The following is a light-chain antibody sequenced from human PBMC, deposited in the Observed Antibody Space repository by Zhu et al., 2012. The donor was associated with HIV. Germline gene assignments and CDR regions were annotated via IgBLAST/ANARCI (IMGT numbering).Light chain of an antibody. CDR2: KAS. J-gene: IGKJ2*01. V-gene: IGKV1-5*03. Sequence: DIQMTQSPSTLSASVGDRVTITCRASQSISNWLAWYQQKPGKAPNLLIYKASSLESGVPSRFSGSGSGTEFTLTISSLQPDDFATYYCQRHNTYPYTFGQGTKLEIK. CDR1: QSISNW. CDR3: QRHNTYPYT.